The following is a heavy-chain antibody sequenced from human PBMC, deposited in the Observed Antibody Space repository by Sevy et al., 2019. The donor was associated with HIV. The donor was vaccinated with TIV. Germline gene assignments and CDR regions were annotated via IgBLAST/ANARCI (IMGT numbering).Heavy chain of an antibody. V-gene: IGHV3-15*01. Sequence: GGSLRLSCAASGFTFSNAWMSWVRQAPGKGLEWVGRIKSKTDGGTTDYAAPVKGRFTISRDDSKNTLYLQMNSLKTEDTAVYYCTSHVDTAIYRLDYWGQGTVVTVSS. CDR3: TSHVDTAIYRLDY. D-gene: IGHD5-18*01. CDR1: GFTFSNAW. CDR2: IKSKTDGGTT. J-gene: IGHJ4*02.